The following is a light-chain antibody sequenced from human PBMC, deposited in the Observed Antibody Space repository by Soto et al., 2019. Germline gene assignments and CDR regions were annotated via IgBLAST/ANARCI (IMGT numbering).Light chain of an antibody. CDR1: QSIRSK. CDR2: GAS. Sequence: EIVMTHSPATVSVSPWEIATLSCRASQSIRSKLAWYQQRPGQAPRLLIYGASTRATGVPASFRGSGSGTEFTLTITRLEPEDSAVYFCQQYTGPPTTFGQGTKVDIK. CDR3: QQYTGPPTT. J-gene: IGKJ1*01. V-gene: IGKV3-15*01.